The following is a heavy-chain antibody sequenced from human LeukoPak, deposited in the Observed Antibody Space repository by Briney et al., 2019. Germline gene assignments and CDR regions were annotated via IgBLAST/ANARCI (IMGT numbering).Heavy chain of an antibody. D-gene: IGHD3-3*01. Sequence: SETLSLTCTVSGGSISRSNWWSWVRQPPGKGLEWIGEIHDTGSTNYNPSLKSRVTISVDTSKNQFSLKLSSVTAADTAVYYCARGRGYDFWSGFFGYWGQGTLVTVSS. CDR2: IHDTGST. CDR3: ARGRGYDFWSGFFGY. V-gene: IGHV4-4*02. J-gene: IGHJ4*02. CDR1: GGSISRSNW.